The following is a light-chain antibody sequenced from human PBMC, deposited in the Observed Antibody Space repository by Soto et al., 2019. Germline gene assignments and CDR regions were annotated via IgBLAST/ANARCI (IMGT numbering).Light chain of an antibody. J-gene: IGLJ1*01. V-gene: IGLV1-44*01. CDR2: NNN. CDR3: AAWDDSLNGLV. CDR1: SSNIGSNT. Sequence: QSVLTQPPSASGTPGQRVTISCSGSSSNIGSNTVNWYQQLPGTAPKLLIYNNNQRPSVVPDRFSGSKSGTSASLAISGLQSEDEADYYCAAWDDSLNGLVFGNGTKVTVL.